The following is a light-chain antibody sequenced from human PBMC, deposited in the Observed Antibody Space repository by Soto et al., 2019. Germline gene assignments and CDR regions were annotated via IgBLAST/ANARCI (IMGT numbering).Light chain of an antibody. CDR2: GNS. V-gene: IGLV1-40*01. CDR1: SSNIGAGYD. Sequence: QSALTQPPSVSGAPGQRVTISCTGSSSNIGAGYDVHWYQQLPGTAPKLLSYGNSNRPSGVPDRFSGSKSGTSASLAITGLQAEDEADYYCQYYESSLSGYVFGQATKVTVL. J-gene: IGLJ1*01. CDR3: QYYESSLSGYV.